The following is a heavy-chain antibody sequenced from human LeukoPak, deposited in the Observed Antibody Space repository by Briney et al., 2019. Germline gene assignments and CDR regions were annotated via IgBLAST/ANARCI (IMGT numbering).Heavy chain of an antibody. CDR2: IKQGGSDK. J-gene: IGHJ4*02. D-gene: IGHD1-14*01. CDR3: TRDRSRAEDD. Sequence: GGSLRLSCAPSGFTFSVHWMSWVRQAPGKGLEWVANIKQGGSDKYYVDSVKGRFTISRDNANNLLYLQMNSLRGEDTAVYYCTRDRSRAEDDWGQGTLVTVSS. CDR1: GFTFSVHW. V-gene: IGHV3-7*01.